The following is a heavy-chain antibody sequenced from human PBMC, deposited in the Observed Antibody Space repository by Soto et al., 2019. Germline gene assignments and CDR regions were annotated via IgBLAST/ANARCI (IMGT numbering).Heavy chain of an antibody. D-gene: IGHD6-13*01. Sequence: PGGSLRLSCAASGFTFSSYAMHWVRQAPGKGLEWVAVISYDGSNKYYADSVKGRFTISRDNSKNTLYLQMNGLRAEDTAVYYCARDLSTGAADYYFDYWGQGALVTAPQ. J-gene: IGHJ4*02. CDR3: ARDLSTGAADYYFDY. CDR2: ISYDGSNK. CDR1: GFTFSSYA. V-gene: IGHV3-30-3*01.